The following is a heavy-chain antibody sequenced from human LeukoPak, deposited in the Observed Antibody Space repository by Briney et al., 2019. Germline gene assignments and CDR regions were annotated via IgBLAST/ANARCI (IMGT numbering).Heavy chain of an antibody. CDR2: INDSGRRT. V-gene: IGHV3-23*01. J-gene: IGHJ6*02. CDR1: GFTFSSYA. Sequence: PGGSLRLSCAASGFTFSSYAMSWVRQAPVKGLEWVSLINDSGRRTYYADSVKGRFTVSRDNSKYTLYLQMNSLRVEDTAVYYCASSTYNYDYALDVWGQGTTVTVSS. CDR3: ASSTYNYDYALDV. D-gene: IGHD5-24*01.